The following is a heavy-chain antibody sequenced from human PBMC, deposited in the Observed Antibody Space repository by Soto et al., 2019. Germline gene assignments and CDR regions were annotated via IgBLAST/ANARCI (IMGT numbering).Heavy chain of an antibody. D-gene: IGHD4-17*01. CDR1: GFTFSSYS. CDR2: ISSSSSYI. CDR3: ARVGGDYAWYFDL. J-gene: IGHJ2*01. Sequence: GGSLRLSCAASGFTFSSYSMNWVRQAPGKGLEWVSSISSSSSYIYYADSVKGRFTISRDNAKNSLYLQMNSLRAEDTAVYYCARVGGDYAWYFDLWGRGTLVTVSS. V-gene: IGHV3-21*01.